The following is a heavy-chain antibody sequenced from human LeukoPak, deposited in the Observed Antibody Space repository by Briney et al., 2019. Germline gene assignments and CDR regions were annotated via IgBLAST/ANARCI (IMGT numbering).Heavy chain of an antibody. J-gene: IGHJ4*02. V-gene: IGHV1-24*01. CDR2: FDPEDGET. CDR1: GYTLTELS. CDR3: ATDLTAAGTFDY. D-gene: IGHD6-13*01. Sequence: ASVKVSCKVSGYTLTELSMHWVRQAPGKGREWMGGFDPEDGETIYAQKFQGRVTMTEDTSTDTAYMELSSLRSEDTAVYYCATDLTAAGTFDYWGQGTLVTVSS.